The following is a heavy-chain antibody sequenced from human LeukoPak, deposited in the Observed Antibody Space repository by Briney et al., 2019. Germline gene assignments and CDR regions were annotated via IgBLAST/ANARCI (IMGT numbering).Heavy chain of an antibody. V-gene: IGHV3-23*01. J-gene: IGHJ4*02. CDR3: AKQRGYTYGYPFDS. CDR1: GFTFSSYS. CDR2: ISGGGGAT. Sequence: GGSLRLSCAASGFTFSSYSMSWVRQAPGKGLEWVSAISGGGGATFYADSVKGRFTISRDNSKNTLYLQMNGLRAEDTAVYYCAKQRGYTYGYPFDSWGQGTLVTVSS. D-gene: IGHD5-18*01.